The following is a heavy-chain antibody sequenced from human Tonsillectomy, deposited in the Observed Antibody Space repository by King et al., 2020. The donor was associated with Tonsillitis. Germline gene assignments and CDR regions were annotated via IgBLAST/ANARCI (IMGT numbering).Heavy chain of an antibody. Sequence: VQLVVSGGGLVQPGGSLRLSCAASGFTFSTYAMSWVRQAPGKGLEWVSVISGSGTNTYYADSVKGRFTISRDNSKNRLYLQMNSLRAEDTAVYYCAKVYSGGYCSGGNCHSSVVLSNHLDYWGQGTLVTVSS. D-gene: IGHD2-15*01. V-gene: IGHV3-23*04. CDR2: ISGSGTNT. CDR1: GFTFSTYA. CDR3: AKVYSGGYCSGGNCHSSVVLSNHLDY. J-gene: IGHJ4*02.